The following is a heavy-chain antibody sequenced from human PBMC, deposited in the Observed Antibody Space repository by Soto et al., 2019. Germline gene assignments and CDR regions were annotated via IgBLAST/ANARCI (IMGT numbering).Heavy chain of an antibody. D-gene: IGHD3-9*01. CDR2: INPNSGGT. CDR3: ATDKVAFDM. Sequence: ASVKVSCKASGYTFTDFYIHWVRQAPGQGLEWMGWINPNSGGTNSVQKFQGWVTMTRDTSINTAYMEVSRLRSDHTAVYYCATDKVAFDMWGQGTMVTVSS. CDR1: GYTFTDFY. J-gene: IGHJ3*02. V-gene: IGHV1-2*04.